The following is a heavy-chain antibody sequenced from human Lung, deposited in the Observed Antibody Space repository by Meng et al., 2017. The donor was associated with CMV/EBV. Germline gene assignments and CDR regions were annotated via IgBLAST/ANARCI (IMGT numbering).Heavy chain of an antibody. CDR2: ISTNTGTP. D-gene: IGHD2/OR15-2a*01. CDR3: ARGGNFDP. J-gene: IGHJ5*02. CDR1: GYTFSNYN. V-gene: IGHV7-4-1*02. Sequence: QLQLVQSGSEMKQPGALVKVSCKASGYTFSNYNINWVRQAHGRGLEWMGWISTNTGTPTYTQGFTGRFVLSLDTSVSTAYLQISSLKAEDTAVYYCARGGNFDPWGQGTLVTVSS.